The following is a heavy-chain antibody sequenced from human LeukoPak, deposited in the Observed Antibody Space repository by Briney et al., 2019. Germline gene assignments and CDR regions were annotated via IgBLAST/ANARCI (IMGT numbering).Heavy chain of an antibody. J-gene: IGHJ4*02. D-gene: IGHD3-22*01. V-gene: IGHV3-21*01. CDR1: GFTFSTYG. CDR3: ANTMIVVVIHYYFDY. CDR2: ISSISTYT. Sequence: GGSLRLSCAASGFTFSTYGMIWVRQAPGKGPEWVSSISSISTYTHYADSVKGRFTISRDNSKNTLYLQMNSLRAEDTAVYYCANTMIVVVIHYYFDYWGQGTLVTVSS.